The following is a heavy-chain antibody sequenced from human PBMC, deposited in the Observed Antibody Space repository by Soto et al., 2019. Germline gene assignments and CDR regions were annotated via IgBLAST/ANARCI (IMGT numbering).Heavy chain of an antibody. J-gene: IGHJ5*02. D-gene: IGHD1-26*01. CDR3: ASRPTEVGGGWFDP. Sequence: QFQLRESGPGLVKPSGTLSLTCAVSGGSISSTYWWGWVRQPPGEGLEWIAEIYHSGNINYNPSPPGRVTISVDKSKNQFSLKLTSLTAADTAMYYCASRPTEVGGGWFDPWGQGTLVTVSS. V-gene: IGHV4-4*02. CDR2: IYHSGNI. CDR1: GGSISSTYW.